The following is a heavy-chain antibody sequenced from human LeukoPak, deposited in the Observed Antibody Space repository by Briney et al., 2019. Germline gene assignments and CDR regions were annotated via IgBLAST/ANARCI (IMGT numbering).Heavy chain of an antibody. J-gene: IGHJ4*02. D-gene: IGHD4-23*01. V-gene: IGHV5-51*01. Sequence: SGESLKISCKGSGYSFSTYWIAWVRQMPGKGLEWMGIIHPGDSDVRYSPSFQGQVTISADRSINTAYLQWSRLKASDTAMYYCARQSVESLDFWGQGSLVTVSS. CDR1: GYSFSTYW. CDR3: ARQSVESLDF. CDR2: IHPGDSDV.